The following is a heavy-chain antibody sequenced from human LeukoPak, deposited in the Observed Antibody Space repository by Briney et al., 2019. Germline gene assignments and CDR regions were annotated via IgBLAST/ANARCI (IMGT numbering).Heavy chain of an antibody. CDR3: ARGNTIVGAQDDAFDI. J-gene: IGHJ3*02. V-gene: IGHV1-69*04. CDR1: GGTFSSYA. CDR2: IIPILGIA. Sequence: GASVKVSCKASGGTFSSYAISWVRQAPGQGLEWVGRIIPILGIANYAQNFQGRVTLTADKSTSTAYMELSSLRSEDTAVYYCARGNTIVGAQDDAFDIWGQGTMVTVSS. D-gene: IGHD1-26*01.